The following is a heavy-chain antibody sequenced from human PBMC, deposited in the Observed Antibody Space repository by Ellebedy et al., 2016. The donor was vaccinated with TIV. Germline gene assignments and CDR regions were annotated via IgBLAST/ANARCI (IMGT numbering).Heavy chain of an antibody. J-gene: IGHJ4*02. Sequence: AASVKVSCKVSGYTLTELSMHWVRQAPGKGLEWMGGFDPEDGETIYAQKFQGRVTMTEDTSTDTAYMELSSLRSEDTAVYYCATVGGDYYDSSGPFDYWGQGTLVTVSS. CDR3: ATVGGDYYDSSGPFDY. CDR1: GYTLTELS. CDR2: FDPEDGET. V-gene: IGHV1-24*01. D-gene: IGHD3-22*01.